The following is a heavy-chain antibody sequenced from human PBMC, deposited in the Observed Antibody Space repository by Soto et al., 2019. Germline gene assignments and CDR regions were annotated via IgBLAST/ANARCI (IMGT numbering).Heavy chain of an antibody. CDR3: ARGGTMVRGVIITRFDP. V-gene: IGHV4-59*01. CDR2: IYYSGST. D-gene: IGHD3-10*01. Sequence: SETLSLTCTVSGGSISSYYWSWIRQPPGKGLEWIGYIYYSGSTNYNPSLKSRVTISVDTSKNQFSLKLSSVTAADTAVYYCARGGTMVRGVIITRFDPWGQGTLVTVSS. J-gene: IGHJ5*02. CDR1: GGSISSYY.